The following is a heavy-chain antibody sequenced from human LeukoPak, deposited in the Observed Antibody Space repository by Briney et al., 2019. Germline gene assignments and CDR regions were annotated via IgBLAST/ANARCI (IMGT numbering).Heavy chain of an antibody. D-gene: IGHD2-8*01. CDR2: INPNSGGT. CDR3: ARGGYCTNGVCHYDAFDI. CDR1: GYTFTGYY. V-gene: IGHV1-2*02. Sequence: AASVKVSCKASGYTFTGYYMHWVRQAPGQGLEWMGWINPNSGGTNYAQKFQGRVTMTRDTSISTAYMELSRLRSDDTAVYYCARGGYCTNGVCHYDAFDIWGQGTMVTVSS. J-gene: IGHJ3*02.